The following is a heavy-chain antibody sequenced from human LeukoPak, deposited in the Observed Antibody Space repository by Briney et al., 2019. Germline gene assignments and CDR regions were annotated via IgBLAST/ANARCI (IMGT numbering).Heavy chain of an antibody. V-gene: IGHV1-8*01. J-gene: IGHJ5*02. Sequence: ASVKVSCKASGYTFTSYDINWVRQATGQGLEWMGCMNPNSGNTGYAQKFQGRVTMTRNTSISTAYMELSSLRSEDTAVYYCARATPWTSYDFWSGYSFHTLGQGTLVTVSS. CDR2: MNPNSGNT. D-gene: IGHD3-3*01. CDR3: ARATPWTSYDFWSGYSFHT. CDR1: GYTFTSYD.